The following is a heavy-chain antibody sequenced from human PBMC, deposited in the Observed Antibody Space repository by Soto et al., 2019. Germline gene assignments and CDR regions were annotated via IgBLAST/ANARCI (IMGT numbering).Heavy chain of an antibody. CDR1: GYTFTSYY. D-gene: IGHD3-10*01. CDR3: ARDLRITMPFDAFDI. CDR2: INPSGGST. Sequence: GASVKVSCKASGYTFTSYYMHWVRQATGQGLEWMGIINPSGGSTSYAQKFQGRVTMTRDTSTSTVYMELSSLRSEDTAVYYCARDLRITMPFDAFDIWGQGTMVTVSS. V-gene: IGHV1-46*01. J-gene: IGHJ3*02.